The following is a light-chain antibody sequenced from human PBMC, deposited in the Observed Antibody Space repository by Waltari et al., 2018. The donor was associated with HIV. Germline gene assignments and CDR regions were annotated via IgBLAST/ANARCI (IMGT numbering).Light chain of an antibody. CDR1: NSNIGAGYD. J-gene: IGLJ3*02. CDR3: QSYDTSLSGWV. Sequence: QSVLTQPPSVSGAPGQRVTISCXGRNSNIGAGYDVHWYQQLPETAPKLLIYSXXNRPSGFPDRFSGSKSGTSASLAITXLQXEDXAAYYCQSYDTSLSGWVFGGGTKLTVI. CDR2: SXX. V-gene: IGLV1-40*01.